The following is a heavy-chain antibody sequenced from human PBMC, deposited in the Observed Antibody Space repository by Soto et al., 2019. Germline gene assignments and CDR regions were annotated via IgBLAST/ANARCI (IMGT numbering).Heavy chain of an antibody. V-gene: IGHV2-26*01. J-gene: IGHJ4*02. D-gene: IGHD6-13*01. CDR1: GFSLSNARMG. Sequence: SGPTLVNPTEPLTLTCTVSGFSLSNARMGVSWIRQPPGKALEWLAHIFSNDEKSYSTSLKSRLTISKDTSKSQVVLTMTNMDPVDTATYYCARTSLAAAGPFDYWGQGTLVTVPQ. CDR3: ARTSLAAAGPFDY. CDR2: IFSNDEK.